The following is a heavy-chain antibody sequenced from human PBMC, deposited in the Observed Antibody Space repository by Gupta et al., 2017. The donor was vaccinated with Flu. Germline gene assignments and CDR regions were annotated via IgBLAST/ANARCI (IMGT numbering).Heavy chain of an antibody. CDR1: SYA. D-gene: IGHD2-21*01. Sequence: SYAIGWVRPAPWKGLEWVSSITGSGGSRPYGASVKGRFTTSRDNSKKLLFLQMHNLTAEDPAVYYWAKSPCAHAGRTGFAYWGPGTLVTVSS. CDR2: ITGSGGSR. CDR3: AKSPCAHAGRTGFAY. J-gene: IGHJ4*02. V-gene: IGHV3-23*01.